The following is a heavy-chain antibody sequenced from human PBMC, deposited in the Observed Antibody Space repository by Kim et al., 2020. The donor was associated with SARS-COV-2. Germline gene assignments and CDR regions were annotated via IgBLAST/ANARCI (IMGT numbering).Heavy chain of an antibody. CDR2: ISAYNGNT. CDR1: GYTFTSYG. V-gene: IGHV1-18*01. J-gene: IGHJ6*03. Sequence: ASVKVSCKASGYTFTSYGISWVRQAPGQGLEWMGWISAYNGNTNYAQKLQGRVTMTTDTSTSTAYMELRSLRSDDTAVYYCARAGHDFWSGPYQYYMDVWGKGTTVTVSS. CDR3: ARAGHDFWSGPYQYYMDV. D-gene: IGHD3-3*01.